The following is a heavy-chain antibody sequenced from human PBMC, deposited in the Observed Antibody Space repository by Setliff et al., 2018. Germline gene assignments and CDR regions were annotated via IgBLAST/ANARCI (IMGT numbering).Heavy chain of an antibody. CDR3: AKPTQGQLALGA. CDR1: GFTFNSYG. Sequence: PGGSLRLSCAASGFTFNSYGMYWVRQAPGKGLEWVAYIRFDGSHEYYGDSVKGRFTISRDISTNTLYLQMNSLRAEDAAVYYCAKPTQGQLALGAWGQGTLVTVSS. D-gene: IGHD1-1*01. V-gene: IGHV3-30*02. CDR2: IRFDGSHE. J-gene: IGHJ5*02.